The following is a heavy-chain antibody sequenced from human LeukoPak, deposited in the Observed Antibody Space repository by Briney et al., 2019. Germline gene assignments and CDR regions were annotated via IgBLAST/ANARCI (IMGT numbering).Heavy chain of an antibody. Sequence: GGSLGLSCVAFGFAFDDYAMHWVRQAPGRGLEWVSGISWNSGSIGYADSVKGRFTISRDNAKNSLYLQMNSLRPEDTALYYCATGSKVGAPSYYFAYWGQGTLVTVSS. CDR2: ISWNSGSI. D-gene: IGHD1-26*01. V-gene: IGHV3-9*01. CDR1: GFAFDDYA. J-gene: IGHJ4*02. CDR3: ATGSKVGAPSYYFAY.